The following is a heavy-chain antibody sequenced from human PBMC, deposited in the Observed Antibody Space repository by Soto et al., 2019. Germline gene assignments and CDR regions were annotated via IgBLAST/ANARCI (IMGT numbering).Heavy chain of an antibody. Sequence: ASVKVSCKASGYTFTSYEINWVRQATGQGLEWMGWISAYNGNTNYAQKLQGRVTMTTDTSTSTAYMELRSLRSDDTAVYYCALENPYYDSSGYPGYWGQGTLVTVSS. CDR3: ALENPYYDSSGYPGY. CDR2: ISAYNGNT. CDR1: GYTFTSYE. D-gene: IGHD3-22*01. J-gene: IGHJ4*02. V-gene: IGHV1-18*01.